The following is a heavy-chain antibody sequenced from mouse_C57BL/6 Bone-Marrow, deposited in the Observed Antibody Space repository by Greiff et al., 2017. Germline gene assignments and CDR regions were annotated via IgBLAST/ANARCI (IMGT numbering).Heavy chain of an antibody. J-gene: IGHJ4*01. V-gene: IGHV1-5*01. CDR1: GYTFTSYW. Sequence: VQLQQSVTVLARPGASVKMSCKTSGYTFTSYWMHWVKQRPGQGLEWIGAIYPGNSDTSYNQKFKGKAKLTAVTSASTAYMELSSLTNEDSAVYYCTSPIYYYGSSYEDYAMDYWGQGTSVTVSS. CDR2: IYPGNSDT. CDR3: TSPIYYYGSSYEDYAMDY. D-gene: IGHD1-1*01.